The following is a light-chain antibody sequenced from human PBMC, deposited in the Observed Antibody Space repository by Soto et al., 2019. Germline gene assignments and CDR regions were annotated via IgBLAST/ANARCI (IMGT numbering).Light chain of an antibody. V-gene: IGKV1-5*03. CDR1: QSISAW. CDR3: QQYNSYWT. CDR2: KAS. Sequence: DIQMTQSPSTRSASVGDRVSINFRASQSISAWLAWYQQKPGKAPRLLIYKASTLEIGVPSRFSGSGSGTEFTLTISSLQPDDFATYYCQQYNSYWTFGQGTKVDIK. J-gene: IGKJ1*01.